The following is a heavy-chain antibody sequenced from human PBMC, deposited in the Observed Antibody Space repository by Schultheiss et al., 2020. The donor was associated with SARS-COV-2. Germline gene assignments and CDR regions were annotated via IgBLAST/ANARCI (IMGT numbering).Heavy chain of an antibody. J-gene: IGHJ4*02. CDR3: ARDSNGSGSYYNQDS. CDR2: MYPNSGNT. CDR1: GGTFSSYT. Sequence: ASVKVSCKASGGTFSSYTISWVRQAPGQGLEWMGWMYPNSGNTGYAQKFQGRVTMTRDTSISTAYMELSRLRSDDTAVYYCARDSNGSGSYYNQDSWGQGTLVTVSS. V-gene: IGHV1-8*01. D-gene: IGHD3-10*01.